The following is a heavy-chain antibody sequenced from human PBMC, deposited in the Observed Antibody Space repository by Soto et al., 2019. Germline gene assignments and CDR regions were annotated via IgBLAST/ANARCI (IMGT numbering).Heavy chain of an antibody. D-gene: IGHD6-6*01. CDR3: ARDPGRQLVRRLNWFDP. J-gene: IGHJ5*02. Sequence: GGSLRLSCAASGFTFSSYAMSWVRQAPGKGLEWVSVISYTGDSTYYADSVKGRFTISRDSSKNTLYLQMGSLRAADTAVYYCARDPGRQLVRRLNWFDPWGQGTLVTVSS. CDR2: ISYTGDST. V-gene: IGHV3-23*01. CDR1: GFTFSSYA.